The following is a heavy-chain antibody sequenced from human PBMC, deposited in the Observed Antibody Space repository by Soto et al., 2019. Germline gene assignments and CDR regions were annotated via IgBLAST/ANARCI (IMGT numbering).Heavy chain of an antibody. Sequence: QVHLQQWGAGLLKPSETLSLTCAVFGGSFSGYYWNWIRQPPGKGLEWIGEINHSGSTNYYWSLXSRVSISVDTXXNXFXXQLSSVTAADTAVYYCARSRYYDSSGYRALDAFDIWGQGTMVTVSS. D-gene: IGHD3-22*01. CDR3: ARSRYYDSSGYRALDAFDI. J-gene: IGHJ3*02. V-gene: IGHV4-34*02. CDR1: GGSFSGYY. CDR2: INHSGST.